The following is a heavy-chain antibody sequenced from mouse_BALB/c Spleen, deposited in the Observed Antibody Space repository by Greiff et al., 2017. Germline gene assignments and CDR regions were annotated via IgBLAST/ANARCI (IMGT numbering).Heavy chain of an antibody. CDR3: ARHGNYLAWFAY. CDR1: EYEFPSHD. Sequence: EVKVVESGGGLVQPGESLKLSCESNEYEFPSHDMSWVRKTPEKRLELVAAINSDGGSTYYPDTMERRFIISRDNTKKTLYLQMSSLRSENTALYYCARHGNYLAWFAYWGQGTLVTVSA. V-gene: IGHV5-2*01. CDR2: INSDGGST. J-gene: IGHJ3*01. D-gene: IGHD2-1*01.